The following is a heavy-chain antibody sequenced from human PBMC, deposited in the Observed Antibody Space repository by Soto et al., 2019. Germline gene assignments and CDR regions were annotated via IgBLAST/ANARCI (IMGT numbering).Heavy chain of an antibody. CDR3: ARMCIAARHYYYGMDV. CDR2: TYYRSKWYN. V-gene: IGHV6-1*01. J-gene: IGHJ6*02. Sequence: SQTLSLTCVISGDSVSSNSAAWNWIRQSPSRGLEWLGRTYYRSKWYNDYAVSVKSRITINPDTSKNQFSLQLNSVTPEDTAVYYCARMCIAARHYYYGMDVWGQGTTVTVSS. D-gene: IGHD6-6*01. CDR1: GDSVSSNSAA.